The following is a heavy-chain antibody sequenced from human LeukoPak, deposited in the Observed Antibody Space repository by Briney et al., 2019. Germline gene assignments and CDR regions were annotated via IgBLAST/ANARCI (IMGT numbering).Heavy chain of an antibody. CDR3: ARDVEMYDYVWGSYRYFDY. CDR1: GYTFTGHY. J-gene: IGHJ4*02. D-gene: IGHD3-16*02. CDR2: INPNNGGT. V-gene: IGHV1-2*02. Sequence: ASVKVSCKASGYTFTGHYMHWVRQAPGQGLEWMGWINPNNGGTNYAQKFRGRVTMTRDTSISTAYMELSRLRSDDTAVYYCARDVEMYDYVWGSYRYFDYWGQGTLVTVSS.